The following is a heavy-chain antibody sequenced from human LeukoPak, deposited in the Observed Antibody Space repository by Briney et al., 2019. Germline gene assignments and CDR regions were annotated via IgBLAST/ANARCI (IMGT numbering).Heavy chain of an antibody. CDR3: ATVGVLWFREGYFDY. CDR1: GYTLTELS. CDR2: FDPEDGET. V-gene: IGHV1-24*01. J-gene: IGHJ4*02. D-gene: IGHD3-10*01. Sequence: ASVMVSCKVSGYTLTELSMHWVRQAPGKGLEWMGGFDPEDGETIYAQKFQGRVTMTEDTSTDTAYMELSSLGSEDTAVYYCATVGVLWFREGYFDYWGQGTLVTVSS.